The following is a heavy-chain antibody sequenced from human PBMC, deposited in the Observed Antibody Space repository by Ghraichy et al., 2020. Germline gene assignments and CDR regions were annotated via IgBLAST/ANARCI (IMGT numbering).Heavy chain of an antibody. CDR1: GFTFSTYN. CDR3: ARAPYGVYYFDS. V-gene: IGHV3-21*06. D-gene: IGHD4-17*01. CDR2: ISSSSDYI. Sequence: GGSLRLSCAASGFTFSTYNMNWVRQAPGKGLEWVSSISSSSDYIYYAGSVKGRFTISRDDAKNSLFLQMNSLRAEDTAVYYCARAPYGVYYFDSWGQGTLVTVSS. J-gene: IGHJ4*02.